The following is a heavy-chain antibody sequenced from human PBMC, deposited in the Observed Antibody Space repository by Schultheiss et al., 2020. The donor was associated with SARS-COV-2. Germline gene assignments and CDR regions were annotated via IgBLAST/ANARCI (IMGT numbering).Heavy chain of an antibody. V-gene: IGHV3-23*01. Sequence: GGSLRLSCAASGFTFSSYAMSWVRQAPGKGLESVSGISDTGGSAYYADSVKGRFTISRDNSKNTLYLQMNSLRAEDTAIYYCAKAVSLAAAGLLDYWGQGTLVTVSS. CDR3: AKAVSLAAAGLLDY. D-gene: IGHD6-13*01. J-gene: IGHJ4*02. CDR1: GFTFSSYA. CDR2: ISDTGGSA.